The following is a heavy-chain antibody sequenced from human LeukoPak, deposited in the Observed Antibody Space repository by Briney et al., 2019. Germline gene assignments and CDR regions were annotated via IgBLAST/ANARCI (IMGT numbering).Heavy chain of an antibody. D-gene: IGHD3-22*01. CDR3: ATSSYYYDSSGYTLVGYFQH. J-gene: IGHJ1*01. CDR2: IIPIFGTA. Sequence: SVKVSCKASGGTFSSYAISWVRQAPGQGLEWMGGIIPIFGTANYAQEFQGRVTITADESTSTAYMELSSLRSEDTAVYYCATSSYYYDSSGYTLVGYFQHWGQGTLVTVSS. CDR1: GGTFSSYA. V-gene: IGHV1-69*01.